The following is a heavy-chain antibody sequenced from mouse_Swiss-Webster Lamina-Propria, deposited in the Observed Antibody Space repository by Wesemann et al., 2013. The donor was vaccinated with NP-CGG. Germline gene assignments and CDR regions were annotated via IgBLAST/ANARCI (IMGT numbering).Heavy chain of an antibody. Sequence: EVKLVESGGGLVKPGGSLKLSCAASGFTFSSYAMSWVRQTPEKRLEWVASISSGGSYTYYPDSVKGRFTISRDNAKNTLYLQMSSLKSEDTAMYYCASYDYYMDYWGQGTSVTVSS. CDR3: ASYDYYMDY. CDR1: GFTFSSYA. V-gene: IGHV5-6*03. CDR2: ISSGGSYT. J-gene: IGHJ4*01. D-gene: IGHD2-4*01.